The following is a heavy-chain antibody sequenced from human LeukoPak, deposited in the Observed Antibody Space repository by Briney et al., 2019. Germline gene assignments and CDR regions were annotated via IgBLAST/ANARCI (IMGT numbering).Heavy chain of an antibody. CDR2: IYTSGTT. J-gene: IGHJ4*02. V-gene: IGHV4-61*02. D-gene: IGHD4-17*01. CDR1: GRSISSAAWY. Sequence: SETLSLTCTVSGRSISSAAWYWSWIRQPAGKGLEWIARIYTSGTTNYNPSLKSRVTIPVDTSKNQFSLKLSSVTAADTAVYYCAREREGPYGYLDYWGQGTLLTVSS. CDR3: AREREGPYGYLDY.